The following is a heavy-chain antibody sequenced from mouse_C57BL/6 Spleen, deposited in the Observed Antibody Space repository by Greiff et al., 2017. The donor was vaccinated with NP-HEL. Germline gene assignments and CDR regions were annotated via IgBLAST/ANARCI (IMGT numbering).Heavy chain of an antibody. Sequence: EVKLMESGGGLVQPKGSLKLSCAASGFSFNTYAMNWVRQAPGKGLEWVACIRSKSNNYATYYADSVKDRFTISRDDSDSLLYLQMNNLKTEDTAMYYCVRHVDGYYEGFAYWGQGTLVTVSA. CDR3: VRHVDGYYEGFAY. CDR2: IRSKSNNYAT. D-gene: IGHD2-3*01. J-gene: IGHJ3*01. CDR1: GFSFNTYA. V-gene: IGHV10-1*01.